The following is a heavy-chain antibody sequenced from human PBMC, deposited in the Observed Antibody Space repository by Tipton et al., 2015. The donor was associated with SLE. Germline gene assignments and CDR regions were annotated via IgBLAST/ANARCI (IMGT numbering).Heavy chain of an antibody. J-gene: IGHJ4*02. CDR2: ISGSGGST. D-gene: IGHD3-22*01. CDR3: AKDRRVVVIYFDY. CDR1: GFTFSSYA. Sequence: SLRFSCAASGFTFSSYAMSWVRQAPGKGLEWVSAISGSGGSTYYADSVKGRFTISRDNSKNTLYLQMNSLRAEDTAVYYCAKDRRVVVIYFDYWGQGTLVTVSS. V-gene: IGHV3-23*01.